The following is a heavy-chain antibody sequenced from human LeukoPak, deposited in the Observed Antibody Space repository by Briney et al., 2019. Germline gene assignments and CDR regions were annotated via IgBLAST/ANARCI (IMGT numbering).Heavy chain of an antibody. CDR3: AKGLGVVATTSY. V-gene: IGHV3-30*18. CDR2: ISYDGSNK. D-gene: IGHD3-16*01. CDR1: GFTFSSYG. J-gene: IGHJ4*02. Sequence: PGGSLRLSCAASGFTFSSYGMHWVRQAPGKGLEWVAVISYDGSNKYYADSVKGRFTISRDNSKNTLYLQMNSLRAEDTAVYYCAKGLGVVATTSYWGQGTLVTVSS.